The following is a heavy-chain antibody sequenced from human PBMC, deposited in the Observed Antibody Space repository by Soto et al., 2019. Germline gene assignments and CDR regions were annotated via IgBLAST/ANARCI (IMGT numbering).Heavy chain of an antibody. J-gene: IGHJ6*02. V-gene: IGHV4-59*01. D-gene: IGHD1-1*01. CDR3: ARGDGIQLGSLAGRYYYHKMDV. CDR1: GGSISTYY. CDR2: IYYSGTA. Sequence: QVQLRESGPGLVKSSETLSLTCTVSGGSISTYYWSWVRQPPGKGLEWIGCIYYSGTATYNPSLRSRVTISVDTSKNQFSLRLSSVTAADTAVYYCARGDGIQLGSLAGRYYYHKMDVWGQGTTVTVYS.